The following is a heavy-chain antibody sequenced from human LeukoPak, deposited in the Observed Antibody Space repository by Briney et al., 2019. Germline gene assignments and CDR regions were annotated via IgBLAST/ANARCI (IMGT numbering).Heavy chain of an antibody. CDR3: ARVFPHGYSDY. Sequence: SETLSLTCTVSGGSISSGGYYWSWIRQHPGKGLEWIGYIYYSGSTKYNPSLKSRVTISVDTSKNQFSLKLSSVTAADTAVYYCARVFPHGYSDYWGQGTLVTVSA. CDR2: IYYSGST. J-gene: IGHJ4*02. CDR1: GGSISSGGYY. V-gene: IGHV4-61*08. D-gene: IGHD2-8*01.